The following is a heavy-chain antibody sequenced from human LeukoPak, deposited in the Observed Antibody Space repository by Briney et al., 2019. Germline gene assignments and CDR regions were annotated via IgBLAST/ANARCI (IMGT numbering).Heavy chain of an antibody. J-gene: IGHJ4*02. D-gene: IGHD5-18*01. CDR1: GGSISSYH. V-gene: IGHV4-59*01. CDR2: MYYTGVS. CDR3: TTIKRGDIFGYFDF. Sequence: SETLSLTCTFSGGSISSYHWNWIRQTPGKGLEWIGYMYYTGVSNYNPSLKSRVAISVGSSKNQFSLKVTSVTAADTAIYYCTTIKRGDIFGYFDFWGQGALVTVSS.